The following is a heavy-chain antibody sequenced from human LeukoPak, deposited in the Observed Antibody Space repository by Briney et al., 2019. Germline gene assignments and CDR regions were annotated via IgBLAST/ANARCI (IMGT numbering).Heavy chain of an antibody. CDR1: GYSISSGYY. V-gene: IGHV4-38-2*02. D-gene: IGHD3-10*01. Sequence: PSETLSLTCTVSGYSISSGYYWGWIRQPPGKGLGWIGSIYHSGSTYYNPSLKSRVTISVDTSKNQFSLKLSSVTAADTAVYYCASRIMGGSGSQSGAFDIWGQGTMVTVSS. J-gene: IGHJ3*02. CDR2: IYHSGST. CDR3: ASRIMGGSGSQSGAFDI.